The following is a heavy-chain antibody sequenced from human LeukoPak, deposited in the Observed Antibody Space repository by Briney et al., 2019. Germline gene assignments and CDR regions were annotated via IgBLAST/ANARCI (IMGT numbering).Heavy chain of an antibody. CDR3: ARGATGYDSDAFDI. J-gene: IGHJ3*02. V-gene: IGHV3-33*01. D-gene: IGHD5-12*01. CDR2: IWYDGTNK. Sequence: GRSLRLSCEASGFTFNSHAINWVRQAPGKGLEWVAVIWYDGTNKYYADSVKGRFTISRDNSKNTLFLQMNSLRAEDTAVYYCARGATGYDSDAFDIWGQGTMVVVSS. CDR1: GFTFNSHA.